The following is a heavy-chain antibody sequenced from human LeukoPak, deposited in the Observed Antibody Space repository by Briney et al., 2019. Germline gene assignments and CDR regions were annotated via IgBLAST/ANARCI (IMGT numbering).Heavy chain of an antibody. CDR1: GGSISSSSYY. CDR3: ARPQGPYYYGMDV. CDR2: INHSGST. J-gene: IGHJ6*02. Sequence: PSETLSLTCTVSGGSISSSSYYWGWIRQPPGKGLEWIGEINHSGSTNYNPSLKSRVTISVDTSKNQFSLKLSSVTAADTAVYYCARPQGPYYYGMDVWGQGTTVTVSS. V-gene: IGHV4-39*07.